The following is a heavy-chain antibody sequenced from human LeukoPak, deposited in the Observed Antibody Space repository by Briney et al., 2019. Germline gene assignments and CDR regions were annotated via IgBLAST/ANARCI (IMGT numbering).Heavy chain of an antibody. J-gene: IGHJ4*02. D-gene: IGHD3-3*01. CDR1: GGSTSSANYY. V-gene: IGHV4-30-4*08. Sequence: SETLSLTCTVSGGSTSSANYYWSWIRQPPGKGLEWIGYIYYSGSTSYNPSLKSRLIILIDTSKNQFSLHLSSVTAADTALYYCARVGDFWSGNLPYFDYWGQGALVTISS. CDR3: ARVGDFWSGNLPYFDY. CDR2: IYYSGST.